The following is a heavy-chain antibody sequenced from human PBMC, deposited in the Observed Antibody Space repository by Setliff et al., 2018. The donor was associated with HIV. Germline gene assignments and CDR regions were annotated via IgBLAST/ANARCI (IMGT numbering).Heavy chain of an antibody. V-gene: IGHV1-69-2*01. CDR3: ARGTTATDYYYYMDV. CDR1: GYTFTDYY. CDR2: VEPQHGET. D-gene: IGHD4-17*01. J-gene: IGHJ6*03. Sequence: ASVKVSCKASGYTFTDYYMHWVQQAPGKGLEWMGRVEPQHGETIFAGKFQGGVTITADTSTDTAYMELSSLRSEDTAVYFCARGTTATDYYYYMDVWGKGTSVTVS.